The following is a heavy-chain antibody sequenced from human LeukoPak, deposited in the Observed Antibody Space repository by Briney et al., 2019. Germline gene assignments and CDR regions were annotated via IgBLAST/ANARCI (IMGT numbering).Heavy chain of an antibody. V-gene: IGHV3-30*18. D-gene: IGHD5-18*01. Sequence: GGSLRLSCAASGLTVSSNYVSWVRQAPGKGLEWVAVISYDGSNKYYADSVRGRFTISRDNSKNTLFLQMNSLRAEDTAVYYCAKGWADTAMGTFDYWGQGTLVTVSS. CDR1: GLTVSSNY. CDR2: ISYDGSNK. J-gene: IGHJ4*02. CDR3: AKGWADTAMGTFDY.